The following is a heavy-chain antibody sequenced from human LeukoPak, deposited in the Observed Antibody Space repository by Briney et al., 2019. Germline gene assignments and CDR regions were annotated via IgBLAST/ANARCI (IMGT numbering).Heavy chain of an antibody. Sequence: SETLSLTCTVSGVSISSHFWSWIRQPPGKGLEWIGYIHYSGSTNYNPSLKSRVTISVDTSKNQFSLKLTSVTAADTAVYFCARRSDSGSDDGEDYFDYWGQGTLVTVSS. V-gene: IGHV4-59*08. CDR3: ARRSDSGSDDGEDYFDY. CDR1: GVSISSHF. D-gene: IGHD1-26*01. J-gene: IGHJ4*02. CDR2: IHYSGST.